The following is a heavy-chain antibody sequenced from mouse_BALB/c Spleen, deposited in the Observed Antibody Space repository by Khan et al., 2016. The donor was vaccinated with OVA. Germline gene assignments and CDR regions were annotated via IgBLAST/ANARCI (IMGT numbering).Heavy chain of an antibody. CDR3: AGLAYYYDSEGFAY. Sequence: EVQLQESGGDLVKPEGSLKLSCAASGFTFSTYGMSWVRQTPDKRLEWVATNSSGGSYTYYPDSVQGRFTISRDNAKNTLYLQMSSLKSEDTAMFYCAGLAYYYDSEGFAYWGQGTLVTVSA. D-gene: IGHD1-1*01. CDR2: NSSGGSYT. V-gene: IGHV5-6*01. J-gene: IGHJ3*01. CDR1: GFTFSTYG.